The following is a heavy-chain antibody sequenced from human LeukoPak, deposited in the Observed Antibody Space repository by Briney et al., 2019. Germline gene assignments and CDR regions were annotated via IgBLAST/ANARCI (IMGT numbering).Heavy chain of an antibody. J-gene: IGHJ4*02. CDR2: IYHSGGT. D-gene: IGHD3-10*01. V-gene: IGHV4-38-2*01. CDR3: ARRAADEAMIRGANPYFDY. Sequence: KPSETLSLTCAVSGYSISSGYYWGWIRQPPGKGLEWLGNIYHSGGTYYNASLKSRVIISVDPSKNQFSLKLSSVTAADTAVYYCARRAADEAMIRGANPYFDYWGQGTLVTVSS. CDR1: GYSISSGYY.